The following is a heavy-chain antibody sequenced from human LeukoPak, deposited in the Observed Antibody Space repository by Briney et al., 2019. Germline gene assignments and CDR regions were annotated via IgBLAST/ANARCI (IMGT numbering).Heavy chain of an antibody. J-gene: IGHJ5*02. CDR2: IYTSGST. CDR1: GGSISSYY. V-gene: IGHV4-4*07. D-gene: IGHD2-2*01. CDR3: ARAPIVVVPAAGTGWFDP. Sequence: PSETLSPTCTVSGGSISSYYWSWIRQPAGKGLEWIGRIYTSGSTNYNPSLKSRVTISVDTSKNQFSLKLSSVTAADTAVYYCARAPIVVVPAAGTGWFDPWGQGTLVTVSS.